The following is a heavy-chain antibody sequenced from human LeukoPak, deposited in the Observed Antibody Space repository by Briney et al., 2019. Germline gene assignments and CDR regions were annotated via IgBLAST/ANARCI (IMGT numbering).Heavy chain of an antibody. D-gene: IGHD4-17*01. Sequence: SETLSLTCTVSGDSIRGYYWSWIRQPAGEGLEWIGRIYPSGSTKSNPSLKSRVTMSLDTSKNQWSLNLSSVTAADTAVYYCARDDGDYVMNYWGQGTLVTVSS. CDR3: ARDDGDYVMNY. J-gene: IGHJ4*02. CDR1: GDSIRGYY. V-gene: IGHV4-4*07. CDR2: IYPSGST.